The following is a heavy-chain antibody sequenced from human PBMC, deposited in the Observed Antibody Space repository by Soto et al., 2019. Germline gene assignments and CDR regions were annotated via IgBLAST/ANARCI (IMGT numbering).Heavy chain of an antibody. CDR3: VRGSNAWSGMDY. D-gene: IGHD3-16*01. V-gene: IGHV3-74*01. CDR2: ISGDGSST. J-gene: IGHJ4*02. CDR1: GFTFSDYW. Sequence: EVQLVESGGGLVQPGGSLGLSCTASGFTFSDYWMYWVRQVPGKGLVWVSSISGDGSSTNYADSVKGRSTIARDNAKSTVYLQMYSLRVEDTAVYYCVRGSNAWSGMDYWGQGILVTVS.